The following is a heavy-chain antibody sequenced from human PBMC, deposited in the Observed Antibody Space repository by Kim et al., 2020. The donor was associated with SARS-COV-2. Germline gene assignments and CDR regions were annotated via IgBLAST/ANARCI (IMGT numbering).Heavy chain of an antibody. CDR2: ISISSSYI. CDR1: GFAFSSYS. J-gene: IGHJ4*02. D-gene: IGHD2-15*01. V-gene: IGHV3-21*01. Sequence: GGSLRLSCAASGFAFSSYSMNWVRQAPGKGLEWVSSISISSSYIYYADSVKGRFTISRDNAKNSLYLQMNSLRAEDTAVYYCATERVVVGTSPAYWGQGTLVTVSS. CDR3: ATERVVVGTSPAY.